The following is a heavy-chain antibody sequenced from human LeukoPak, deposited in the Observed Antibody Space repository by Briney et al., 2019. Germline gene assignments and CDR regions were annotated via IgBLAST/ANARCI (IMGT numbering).Heavy chain of an antibody. J-gene: IGHJ5*02. CDR1: GDSVSSNSAA. CDR3: ATASYSSGWPVS. D-gene: IGHD6-19*01. CDR2: TYYRSKWYN. Sequence: SQTLSLTCAISGDSVSSNSAAWNWIRQSPARGLEWLGRTYYRSKWYNDYAVSVKSRITINPDTSKNQFSLQLNSVTPEDTAVYYCATASYSSGWPVSWGQGTLVTVSS. V-gene: IGHV6-1*01.